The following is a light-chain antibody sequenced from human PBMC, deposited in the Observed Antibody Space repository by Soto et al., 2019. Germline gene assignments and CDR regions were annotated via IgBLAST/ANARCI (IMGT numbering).Light chain of an antibody. V-gene: IGLV1-40*01. J-gene: IGLJ3*02. CDR2: GNS. Sequence: QSVLTQPPSLSGAPGQRVTISCTGSSSNIGAGYDVHWYQQLPGTAPKLLIYGNSNRPSGVPDRFSGSKSGTSASLAITGIQAEDEADYYCQSYDSSLSGSVFGGGTKLTVL. CDR1: SSNIGAGYD. CDR3: QSYDSSLSGSV.